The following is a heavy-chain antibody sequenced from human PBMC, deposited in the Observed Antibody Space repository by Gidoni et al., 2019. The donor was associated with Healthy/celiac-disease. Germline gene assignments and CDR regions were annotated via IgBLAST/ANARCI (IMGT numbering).Heavy chain of an antibody. CDR2: ISGSGGST. CDR1: GFTFSSYA. CDR3: ANLVGATNFDY. Sequence: EVQLLESGGGLVQPGWSLSLSCAAFGFTFSSYAMSWVRQAPGKGLEWVSAISGSGGSTYYADSVKCRFTISRDNSKNTLYLQMNSLRAEDTAVYYCANLVGATNFDYWGQGTLVTVSS. D-gene: IGHD1-26*01. J-gene: IGHJ4*02. V-gene: IGHV3-23*01.